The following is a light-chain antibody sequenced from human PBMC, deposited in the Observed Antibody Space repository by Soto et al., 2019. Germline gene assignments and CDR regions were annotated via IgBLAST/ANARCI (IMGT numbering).Light chain of an antibody. J-gene: IGKJ4*01. CDR2: SAS. CDR1: QSIRSY. Sequence: DIQMTQSPSSLSASVGDRVTLTCRASQSIRSYLNWYQQKPGKAPNLLIYSASKLHSGVPSRFSGSGSGTDFTLIISSLQPEDFATYYCQQSSSNPLTFGGGTRV. CDR3: QQSSSNPLT. V-gene: IGKV1-39*01.